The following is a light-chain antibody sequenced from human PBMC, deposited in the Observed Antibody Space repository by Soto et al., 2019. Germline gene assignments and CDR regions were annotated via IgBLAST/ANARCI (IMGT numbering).Light chain of an antibody. CDR1: QSISSS. Sequence: DIQMTQSPSTLPASVGDRVTITCRASQSISSSLAWYQQKPGKAPKLLIYDPSSWESGAPSRFSDSGSGTEFALTICSKQPDEFATYYCEHYNRYSSCGQGHKVEV. CDR2: DPS. V-gene: IGKV1-5*01. CDR3: EHYNRYSS. J-gene: IGKJ1*01.